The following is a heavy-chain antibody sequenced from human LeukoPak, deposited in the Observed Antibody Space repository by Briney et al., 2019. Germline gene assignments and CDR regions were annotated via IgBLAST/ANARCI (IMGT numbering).Heavy chain of an antibody. D-gene: IGHD3-10*01. J-gene: IGHJ1*01. CDR2: IGTADDT. V-gene: IGHV3-13*01. CDR1: GFNFKSND. CDR3: ARGLIN. Sequence: GSLRLSCAASGFNFKSNDVHWVRQVAGKGLEWVSTIGTADDTYYRDSVKGRFTISRDDAKNSLYLQMNSLKAVDTAVYYCARGLINWGQGTLVTVSS.